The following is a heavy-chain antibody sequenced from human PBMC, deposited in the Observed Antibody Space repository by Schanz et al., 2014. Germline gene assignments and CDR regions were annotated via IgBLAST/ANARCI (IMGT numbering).Heavy chain of an antibody. J-gene: IGHJ4*02. CDR1: GFTFSSYA. D-gene: IGHD2-2*01. CDR2: ISGSGGST. V-gene: IGHV3-23*01. CDR3: AKDLLYGAPMPLNHLDY. Sequence: EVQLLESGGGLAQPGGSLRLSCAASGFTFSSYAMSWVRQAPGKGLEWVSGISGSGGSTYYADSVKGRFTISRDNSKNTLYLQMNSLRAEDTAVYYCAKDLLYGAPMPLNHLDYWGQGTLVTVSS.